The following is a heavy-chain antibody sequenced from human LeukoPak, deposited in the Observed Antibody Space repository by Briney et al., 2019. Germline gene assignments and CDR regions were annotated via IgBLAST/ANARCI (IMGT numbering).Heavy chain of an antibody. CDR3: ARHSFSYYYDSGGSTFDY. Sequence: SVTVSCTASGGTFSSYAISWVRQAPGQGLEWMGGIIPIFGTANYAQKFQGRVTITADESTSTAYMELSSLRSEDTAVYYCARHSFSYYYDSGGSTFDYWGQGTLVTVSS. CDR2: IIPIFGTA. D-gene: IGHD3-22*01. CDR1: GGTFSSYA. V-gene: IGHV1-69*13. J-gene: IGHJ4*02.